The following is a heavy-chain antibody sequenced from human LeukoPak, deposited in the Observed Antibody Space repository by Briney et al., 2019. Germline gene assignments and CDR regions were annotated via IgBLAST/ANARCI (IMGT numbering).Heavy chain of an antibody. J-gene: IGHJ4*02. CDR3: ARHSRHGYNYGDY. V-gene: IGHV4-59*08. CDR1: GGSITGYY. CDR2: IYYTGST. D-gene: IGHD5-24*01. Sequence: SSEILSLTCTVSGGSITGYYWSWIRQPPGKGLEWIGYIYYTGSTNYNPSLKSRVTISVDTSKNQFSLKLSSVTAADTAVYYCARHSRHGYNYGDYWGQGTLVTVSS.